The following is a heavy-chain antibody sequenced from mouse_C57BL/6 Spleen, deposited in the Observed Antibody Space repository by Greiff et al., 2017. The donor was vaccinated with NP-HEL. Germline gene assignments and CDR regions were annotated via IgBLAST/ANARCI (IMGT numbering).Heavy chain of an antibody. CDR2: IYPRSGNT. D-gene: IGHD6-2*01. CDR1: GYTFTSYG. V-gene: IGHV1-81*01. Sequence: QVQLQQSGAELARPGASVKLSCKASGYTFTSYGISWVKQRTGQGLEWIGEIYPRSGNTYYNEKFKGKATLTADKASRTVYMEIRSLTSEDSAGFFYARKMDSLSPHFDYWGQGTTLTVSS. CDR3: ARKMDSLSPHFDY. J-gene: IGHJ2*01.